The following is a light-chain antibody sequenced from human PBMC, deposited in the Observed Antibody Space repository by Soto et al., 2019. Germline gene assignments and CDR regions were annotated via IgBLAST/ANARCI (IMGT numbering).Light chain of an antibody. CDR2: LNSDGSH. CDR3: QTWGTGPYV. CDR1: SGHSSYA. J-gene: IGLJ1*01. V-gene: IGLV4-69*01. Sequence: QLVLTQSPSASASLGASVKLTCTLSSGHSSYAIAWHQQQPEKGPRYLMKLNSDGSHSKGDGIPDRFSGSCSGAERYLTISSLQSEDEADYYCQTWGTGPYVFGTGTKLTVL.